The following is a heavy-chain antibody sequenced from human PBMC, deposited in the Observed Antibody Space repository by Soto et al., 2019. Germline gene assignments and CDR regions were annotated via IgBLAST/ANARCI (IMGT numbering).Heavy chain of an antibody. J-gene: IGHJ5*02. CDR1: GYTFTSYY. CDR2: INPSGGST. CDR3: ARDRITMVRGVIGWFDP. D-gene: IGHD3-10*01. Sequence: GASVKVSCKASGYTFTSYYMHWVRQAPGQGLEWMGIINPSGGSTSYAQKFQGRVTMTRDTSTSTVYMELSSLRSEDTAVYYCARDRITMVRGVIGWFDPWGQGTLVTVSS. V-gene: IGHV1-46*03.